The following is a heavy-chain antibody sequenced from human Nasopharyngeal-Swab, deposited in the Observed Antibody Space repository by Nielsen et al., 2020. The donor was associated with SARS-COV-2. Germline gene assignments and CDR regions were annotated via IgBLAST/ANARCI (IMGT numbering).Heavy chain of an antibody. J-gene: IGHJ6*03. V-gene: IGHV1-69*04. CDR2: IIPILGIA. CDR1: GGTFSSYA. Sequence: SVKVSCKASGGTFSSYAISWVRQAPGQGLEWMGRIIPILGIANYAQKFQGRVTVTADKSTSTAYMELSSLRSEDTAVYYCARGTGTTYYYYYMDVWGKGTTVTVSS. CDR3: ARGTGTTYYYYYMDV. D-gene: IGHD1-7*01.